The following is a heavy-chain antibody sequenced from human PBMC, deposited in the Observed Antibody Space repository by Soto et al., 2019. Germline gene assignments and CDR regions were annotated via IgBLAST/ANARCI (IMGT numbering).Heavy chain of an antibody. CDR2: IFDTGKT. Sequence: QVHLQESGSGLVKPSQTLSLTCAVSGGSIRTCGCSWIWIRLPPGRALEWIGYIFDTGKTYYSASPMSLVTMSVDGAQNQFSLRLESVNAADTAIYFCACLEGYNRYFDLWGRGTLCTVSS. CDR1: GGSIRTCGCS. D-gene: IGHD5-12*01. CDR3: ACLEGYNRYFDL. V-gene: IGHV4-30-2*01. J-gene: IGHJ2*01.